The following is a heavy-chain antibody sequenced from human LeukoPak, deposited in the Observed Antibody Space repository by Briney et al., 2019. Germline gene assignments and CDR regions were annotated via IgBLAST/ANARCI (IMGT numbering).Heavy chain of an antibody. V-gene: IGHV1-24*01. CDR3: ATDNCSGGSCLLDN. CDR2: FDPEDGET. D-gene: IGHD2-15*01. Sequence: ASVKVSCKVSGYTLTELSMHWVRQAPGKGLEWMGGFDPEDGETIYAQKFQGRVTMTEDTSTDTAYMELSSLRSEDTAVYYCATDNCSGGSCLLDNWGQGTLVTVSS. J-gene: IGHJ4*02. CDR1: GYTLTELS.